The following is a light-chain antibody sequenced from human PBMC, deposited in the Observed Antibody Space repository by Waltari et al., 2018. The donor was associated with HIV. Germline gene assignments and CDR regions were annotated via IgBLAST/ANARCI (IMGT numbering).Light chain of an antibody. Sequence: QSALTQPASVSGSPGQSITISCTGTSSYGGGNYVPWYQQHPDKAPKLLIYEVSSRPSGISSRFSGCKSANTASLTISGLQADDEADYYCSSYTSSSTLVFGGGTKLTV. CDR1: SSYGGGNY. J-gene: IGLJ2*01. CDR3: SSYTSSSTLV. CDR2: EVS. V-gene: IGLV2-14*01.